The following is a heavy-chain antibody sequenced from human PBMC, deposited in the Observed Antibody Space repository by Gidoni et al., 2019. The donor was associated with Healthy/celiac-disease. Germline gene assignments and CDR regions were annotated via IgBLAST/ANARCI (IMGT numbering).Heavy chain of an antibody. V-gene: IGHV3-15*07. J-gene: IGHJ5*02. CDR3: TTDWDHVLRFLEWSGSFDP. D-gene: IGHD3-3*01. CDR1: GFTFSNAW. CDR2: IKSKTDGGTT. Sequence: EVQLVESGGGLVKPGGSLRLSCAASGFTFSNAWMNWVRQAPGKGLEWVGRIKSKTDGGTTDYAAPVKGRFTISRDDSKNTLYLQMNSLKTEDTAVYYCTTDWDHVLRFLEWSGSFDPWGQGTLVTVSS.